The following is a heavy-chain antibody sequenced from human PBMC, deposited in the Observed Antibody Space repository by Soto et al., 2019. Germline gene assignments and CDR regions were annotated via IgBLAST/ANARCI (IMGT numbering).Heavy chain of an antibody. CDR3: ARVASSGWSLDY. Sequence: QVQLVQSGAEEKKPGASVKVSCKASGYTFTSYAMHWVRQAPGQRLEWMGWINAGNGNTKYSQKFQGRVTITRDTSASTAYMELSSLRYEDTAVYYCARVASSGWSLDYWGQGTLVTVSS. CDR2: INAGNGNT. V-gene: IGHV1-3*05. CDR1: GYTFTSYA. J-gene: IGHJ4*02. D-gene: IGHD6-19*01.